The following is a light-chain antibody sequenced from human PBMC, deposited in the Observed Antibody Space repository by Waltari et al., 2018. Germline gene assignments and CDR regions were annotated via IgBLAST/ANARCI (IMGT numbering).Light chain of an antibody. CDR1: QSISSY. Sequence: DIQMTQSPSSLSASVGDRVTITCRASQSISSYLNWYQQKPGTAPKLLIYAASSLQSGVPSRFRGSGSRTDFTLTISSLQPEDFATYSCQQSYSTPFTFGPGTIVDIK. V-gene: IGKV1-39*01. CDR3: QQSYSTPFT. CDR2: AAS. J-gene: IGKJ3*01.